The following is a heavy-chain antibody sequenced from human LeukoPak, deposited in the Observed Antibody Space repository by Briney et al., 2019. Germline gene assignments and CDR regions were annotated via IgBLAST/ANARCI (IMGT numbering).Heavy chain of an antibody. V-gene: IGHV3-23*01. CDR1: GFTFSSYW. J-gene: IGHJ5*02. Sequence: PGGSLRLSCAASGFTFSSYWMSWVRQAPGKGLEWVSAISGSGGSTYYADSVKGRFTISRDNSKNTLYLQMNSLRAEDTAVYYCAKCSPFSRSSSFNWFDPWGQGTLVTVSS. D-gene: IGHD6-13*01. CDR3: AKCSPFSRSSSFNWFDP. CDR2: ISGSGGST.